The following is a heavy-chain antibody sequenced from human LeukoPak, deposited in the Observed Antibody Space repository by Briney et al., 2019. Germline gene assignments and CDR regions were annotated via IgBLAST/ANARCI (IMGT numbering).Heavy chain of an antibody. V-gene: IGHV4-39*07. CDR2: IYYSGST. D-gene: IGHD6-13*01. CDR1: GGSISSSSYY. Sequence: PSETLSLTCTVSGGSISSSSYYWGWIRQPPGKGLEWIGSIYYSGSTYYNPSLKSRVTILVDTSKNQFSLKLNSVTAADTAVYFCAGGDSSSWYRFFDYWGQGILVTVSS. CDR3: AGGDSSSWYRFFDY. J-gene: IGHJ4*02.